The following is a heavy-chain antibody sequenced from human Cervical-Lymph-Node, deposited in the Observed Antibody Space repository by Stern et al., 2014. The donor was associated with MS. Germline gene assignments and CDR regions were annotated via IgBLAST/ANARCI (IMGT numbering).Heavy chain of an antibody. D-gene: IGHD6-13*01. J-gene: IGHJ4*02. V-gene: IGHV1-45*02. CDR3: ASLFDSSSYFDYS. Sequence: QVQLVQSGAEVRKTGSSVKVSCKASGHTFTYRYLHWVRQAPGQAPEWMGWITPFNGNTNYAQKFQDRVTITRDTSMNTAYMELSSLRSEDTAMYYCASLFDSSSYFDYSWGQGTLVTVSS. CDR2: ITPFNGNT. CDR1: GHTFTYRY.